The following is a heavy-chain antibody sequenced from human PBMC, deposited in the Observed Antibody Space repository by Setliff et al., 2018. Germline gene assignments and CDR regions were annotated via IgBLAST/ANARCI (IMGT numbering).Heavy chain of an antibody. D-gene: IGHD6-13*01. CDR3: ARGDISLVPGTAAAGLDY. J-gene: IGHJ4*02. V-gene: IGHV4-4*02. CDR1: GGSISSSHW. CDR2: IYHSGTT. Sequence: SETLSLTCAVSGGSISSSHWWSWVRQPPGKGLEWIGDIYHSGTTQYNPSLKSRVTISVDKSKNQFSLNLSSMTAADTAVHYCARGDISLVPGTAAAGLDYWGQGTQVTVSS.